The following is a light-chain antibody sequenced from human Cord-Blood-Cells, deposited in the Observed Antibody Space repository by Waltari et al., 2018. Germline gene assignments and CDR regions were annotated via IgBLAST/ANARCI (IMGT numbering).Light chain of an antibody. CDR2: DVS. CDR1: SSDVGGYNY. Sequence: QSALTQPRSVSGSPGQSVTISCTGTSSDVGGYNYVSWYQHHPGQAPKLMIYDVSKRPSGVPDRFSGSKSGNTASLTLSGLQAEDEADYYCCSYAGSYTWVFGGGTKLTVL. V-gene: IGLV2-11*01. CDR3: CSYAGSYTWV. J-gene: IGLJ3*02.